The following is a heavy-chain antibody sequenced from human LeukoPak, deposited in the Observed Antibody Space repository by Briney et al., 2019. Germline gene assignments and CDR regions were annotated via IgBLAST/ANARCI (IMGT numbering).Heavy chain of an antibody. J-gene: IGHJ4*02. CDR2: ISSSGSTI. Sequence: GGSLRLSCAASGFTFSDYYMSWIRQAPGKGLEWVSYISSSGSTIYYADSVKGRFTISRDNAKNSLYLQMNSLRAEDTAVYYCARTYDFWSGSYYFDYWGQGTLVTVSS. CDR1: GFTFSDYY. CDR3: ARTYDFWSGSYYFDY. V-gene: IGHV3-11*01. D-gene: IGHD3-3*01.